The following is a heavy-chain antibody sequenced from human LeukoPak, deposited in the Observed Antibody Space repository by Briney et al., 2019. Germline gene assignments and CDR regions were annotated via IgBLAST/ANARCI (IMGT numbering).Heavy chain of an antibody. D-gene: IGHD3-10*01. CDR3: ARESYYYGSGSYDDFDY. J-gene: IGHJ4*02. CDR1: GYTFTSYG. Sequence: ASVKVSCKASGYTFTSYGISWVRQAPGQGLEWMGWISAYNGNTNYAQKLQGRVTMTTDTSTSTAYMELRSLRSDDTAVYYCARESYYYGSGSYDDFDYWGQGTLVTVPS. V-gene: IGHV1-18*04. CDR2: ISAYNGNT.